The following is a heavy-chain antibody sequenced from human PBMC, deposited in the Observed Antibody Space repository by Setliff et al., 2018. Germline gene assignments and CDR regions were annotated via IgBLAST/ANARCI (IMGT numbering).Heavy chain of an antibody. J-gene: IGHJ4*02. D-gene: IGHD3-10*01. V-gene: IGHV4-4*08. CDR3: ARIAYGSVTYRHFDY. CDR1: GASISSYY. CDR2: IYTSGTT. Sequence: PSETLSLTCSVSGASISSYYWSWIRQPPGKGLEWIGYIYTSGTTKYNPSLKSRVTISIDTSKSQFSLNLSSVTAADTAVYYCARIAYGSVTYRHFDYWGQGILVTV.